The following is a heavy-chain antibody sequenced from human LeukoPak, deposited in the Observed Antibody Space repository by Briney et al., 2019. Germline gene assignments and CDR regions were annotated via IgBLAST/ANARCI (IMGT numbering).Heavy chain of an antibody. Sequence: GESLKISCKGSGYSFTAYWIDWVRQMPGKGLEWMGIIYPGESDTRYSPSFQGQVTISVDKSITTAYLQWSSLKASDSAMYYCARRQYSGYDFDFWGQGTLVTVSS. J-gene: IGHJ4*02. CDR2: IYPGESDT. CDR1: GYSFTAYW. CDR3: ARRQYSGYDFDF. V-gene: IGHV5-51*01. D-gene: IGHD5-12*01.